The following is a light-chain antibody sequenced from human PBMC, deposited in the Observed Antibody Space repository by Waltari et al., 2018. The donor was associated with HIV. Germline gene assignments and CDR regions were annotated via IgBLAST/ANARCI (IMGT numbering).Light chain of an antibody. CDR3: AAWDDSLNGM. CDR1: SSNIGSNI. Sequence: QSVLTQPPSVSGTPGQNVTISCSGSSSNIGSNIVNWYQQLPGATPKLLIYTNDQRPSGAPDRFSGSKSGTSASLAISGLQSADEADYYCAAWDDSLNGMFGGGTKLTVL. J-gene: IGLJ3*02. V-gene: IGLV1-44*01. CDR2: TND.